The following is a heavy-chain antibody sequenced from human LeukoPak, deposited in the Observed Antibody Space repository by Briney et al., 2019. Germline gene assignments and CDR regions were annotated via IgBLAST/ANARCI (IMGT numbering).Heavy chain of an antibody. V-gene: IGHV3-7*01. CDR2: IKQDGSEK. J-gene: IGHJ4*02. Sequence: GGSLRLSCAPPGFTFSSYWMIWVREAPGKELEWVANIKQDGSEKYYVDSVKGRFTISRDNSKNTLYLQMNSLRAEDTAVYYCAKAWQQLTPFDYWGQGTLVTVSS. D-gene: IGHD6-13*01. CDR3: AKAWQQLTPFDY. CDR1: GFTFSSYW.